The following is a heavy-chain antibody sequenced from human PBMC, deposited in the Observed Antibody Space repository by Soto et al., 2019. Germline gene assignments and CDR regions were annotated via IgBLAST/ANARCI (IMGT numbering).Heavy chain of an antibody. D-gene: IGHD3-10*01. J-gene: IGHJ5*02. CDR3: ARVLRGWFGEFAGWFDP. Sequence: QVQLQESGPGLVKPSQTLSLTCTVSGGSISSGDYYWSWIRQPPGKGLEWIGYIYYSGSTYYNPSLKRRVTISVDTSKNQFSLKLSSVTAADTAVYYCARVLRGWFGEFAGWFDPWGQGTLVTVSS. V-gene: IGHV4-30-4*01. CDR2: IYYSGST. CDR1: GGSISSGDYY.